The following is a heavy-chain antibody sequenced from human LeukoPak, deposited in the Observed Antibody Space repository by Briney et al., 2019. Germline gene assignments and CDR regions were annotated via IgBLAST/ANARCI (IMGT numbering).Heavy chain of an antibody. CDR2: IYPGDSDT. CDR1: GYSFTSYW. V-gene: IGHV5-51*01. Sequence: GESLKISCKGSGYSFTSYWIGWVRQMPGKGLEWMGIIYPGDSDTRYSPSFQGQVTISADKSISTAYLQWSSLKASDTAMYYCARHDRIVVVPAAITDYGMDVWGQGTTVTVSS. D-gene: IGHD2-2*01. CDR3: ARHDRIVVVPAAITDYGMDV. J-gene: IGHJ6*02.